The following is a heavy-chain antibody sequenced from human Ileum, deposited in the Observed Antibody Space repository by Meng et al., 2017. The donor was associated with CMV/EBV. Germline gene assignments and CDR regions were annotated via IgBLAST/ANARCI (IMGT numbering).Heavy chain of an antibody. Sequence: VHVQESGPGLVKPSETLCLTCTVSGGSISGYYWSWTRQPATKGLEWIGRVYSSGSTDYNPSLQSRVTMSVDTSKNQFSLKLSSVTAADTAVYYCARGSSSWAFDYWGQGTLVTVSS. V-gene: IGHV4-4*07. CDR2: VYSSGST. CDR3: ARGSSSWAFDY. CDR1: GGSISGYY. D-gene: IGHD2-2*01. J-gene: IGHJ4*02.